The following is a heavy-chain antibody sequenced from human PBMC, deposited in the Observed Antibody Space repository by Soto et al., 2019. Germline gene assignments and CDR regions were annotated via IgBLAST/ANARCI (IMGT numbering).Heavy chain of an antibody. CDR1: GFTFSNYA. CDR2: ISGSGVSA. D-gene: IGHD5-18*01. V-gene: IGHV3-23*01. J-gene: IGHJ5*02. CDR3: AKISREYSYGGIYH. Sequence: EVQLLESGGGLVQPGGSLRLSCAASGFTFSNYAMSWVRQTPGKGLEWVSGISGSGVSAYYADSVKGRFTISRDNSKNRLFLEINSLGAEDPAIYYRAKISREYSYGGIYHWCQGRLVTVSS.